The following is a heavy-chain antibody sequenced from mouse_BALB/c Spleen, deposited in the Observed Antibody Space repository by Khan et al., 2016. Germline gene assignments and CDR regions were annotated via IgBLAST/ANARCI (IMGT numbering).Heavy chain of an antibody. CDR1: GFNIKDTY. CDR3: ARGTGTDWFAY. CDR2: IDPANGNT. V-gene: IGHV14-3*02. D-gene: IGHD4-1*01. J-gene: IGHJ3*01. Sequence: VRLQQSGAELVKPGASVKLSCTASGFNIKDTYMHWVKQRPEQGLEWIGRIDPANGNTKYEPKSQGKATITADTSSNTAYLQLSSLTSEDTAVYYCARGTGTDWFAYWGQGTLVTVSA.